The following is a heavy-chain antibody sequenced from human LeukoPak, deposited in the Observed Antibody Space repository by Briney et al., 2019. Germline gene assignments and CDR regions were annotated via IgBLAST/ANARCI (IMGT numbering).Heavy chain of an antibody. CDR1: GGSFSGYY. J-gene: IGHJ4*02. D-gene: IGHD5-12*01. CDR2: INHSGST. V-gene: IGHV4-34*01. CDR3: ATPRRVGHGYHD. Sequence: PSETLSLTCAVYGGSFSGYYWSWIRQPPGKGLEWIGEINHSGSTNYNPSLKSRVTISVDTSKNQFSLKLSSVTAADTAVYYCATPRRVGHGYHDWGQGTLVTVSS.